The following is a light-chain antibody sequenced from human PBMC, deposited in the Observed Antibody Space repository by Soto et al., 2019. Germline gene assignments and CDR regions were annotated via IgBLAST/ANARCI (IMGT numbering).Light chain of an antibody. Sequence: EIVMTQSPATLSVSPGERATLSCRASQSVSSNLAWYQQKPGQAPRLLIYGASTRATGIPARFSGSGSGTEFTLTISSLQSEDFAVYDGQQYNNWPSYTFGQGTQLEIK. V-gene: IGKV3-15*01. CDR1: QSVSSN. CDR3: QQYNNWPSYT. J-gene: IGKJ2*01. CDR2: GAS.